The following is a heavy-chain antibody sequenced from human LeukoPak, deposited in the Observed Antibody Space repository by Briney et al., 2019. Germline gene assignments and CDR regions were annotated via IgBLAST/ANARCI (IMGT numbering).Heavy chain of an antibody. J-gene: IGHJ4*02. CDR2: MNPNSDDT. CDR1: GYTFSSYD. CDR3: TRGWDY. V-gene: IGHV1-8*01. Sequence: ASVKVSCKASGYTFSSYDINWVRQAPGQGLEWMGWMNPNSDDTGYAQKFQGRLTMTRNTSITTAYMELSSLGSEDMAVYFCTRGWDYWGQGTLVTVSS.